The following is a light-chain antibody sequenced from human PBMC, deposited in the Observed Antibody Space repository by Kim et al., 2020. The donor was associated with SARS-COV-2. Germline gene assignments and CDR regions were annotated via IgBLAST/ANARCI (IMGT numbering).Light chain of an antibody. CDR2: GAS. CDR1: QSVSSN. V-gene: IGKV3-15*01. CDR3: QQYNNSWT. Sequence: SVAPGERATLSCRASQSVSSNLAWYQQKPGQAPRLLIYGASTRATGIPARFSGSGSGTEFTLTISSLQSEDFAVYYCQQYNNSWTFGQGTKVEIK. J-gene: IGKJ1*01.